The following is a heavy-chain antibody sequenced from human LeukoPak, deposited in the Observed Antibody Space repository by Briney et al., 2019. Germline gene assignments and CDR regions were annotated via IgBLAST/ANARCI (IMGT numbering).Heavy chain of an antibody. V-gene: IGHV3-7*03. CDR2: IKQDGSQK. CDR3: AKTGTPWYYFDC. Sequence: SGGSLRLSCAASGFTFSSYWMSWVRQAPGKGLEWVANIKQDGSQKYYVDSVKGRFTISRDNAKNSLYLQMNSLRAEDTAVYYCAKTGTPWYYFDCWGQGTLVTVSS. J-gene: IGHJ4*02. D-gene: IGHD1-1*01. CDR1: GFTFSSYW.